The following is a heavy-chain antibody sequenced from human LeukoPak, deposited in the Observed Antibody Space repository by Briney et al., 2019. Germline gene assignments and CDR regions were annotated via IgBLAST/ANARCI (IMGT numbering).Heavy chain of an antibody. V-gene: IGHV3-23*01. CDR2: ISGGGGST. CDR1: GFTFRTYA. J-gene: IGHJ4*02. CDR3: AKDRYCGGGTCYWSYFDY. D-gene: IGHD2-15*01. Sequence: GESLRLSCAASGFTFRTYAMSWVRQAPGKGLEWVSAISGGGGSTYYADSVKGRFTISRDNSKNTLFLQMNSLRAEDTAVYYCAKDRYCGGGTCYWSYFDYWGQGTLVTVSS.